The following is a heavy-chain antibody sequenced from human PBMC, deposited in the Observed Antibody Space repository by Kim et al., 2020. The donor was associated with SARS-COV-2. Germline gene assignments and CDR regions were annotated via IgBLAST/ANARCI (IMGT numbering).Heavy chain of an antibody. J-gene: IGHJ3*02. V-gene: IGHV4-31*02. Sequence: STYYNPSLKSRVTISVDTSKNQFSLKLSSVTAADTAVYYCAGWFGDVFDIWGQGTMVTVSS. CDR3: AGWFGDVFDI. D-gene: IGHD3-10*01. CDR2: ST.